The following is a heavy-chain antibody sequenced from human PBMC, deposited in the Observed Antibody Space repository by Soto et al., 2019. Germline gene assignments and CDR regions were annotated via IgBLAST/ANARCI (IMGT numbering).Heavy chain of an antibody. J-gene: IGHJ6*02. CDR3: AKDRRLWNNLQHDGVDV. CDR2: ISYEGSDK. Sequence: QVQLVESGGGVVQPGKSLRLSCEASGFTFSSSGMHWVRQAPGKGLEWVAAISYEGSDKYYADSVKGRFTISRDNSKNTMYLQIHRLTDEDAALYYCAKDRRLWNNLQHDGVDVWGQGTTVTVSS. V-gene: IGHV3-30*18. CDR1: GFTFSSSG. D-gene: IGHD1-1*01.